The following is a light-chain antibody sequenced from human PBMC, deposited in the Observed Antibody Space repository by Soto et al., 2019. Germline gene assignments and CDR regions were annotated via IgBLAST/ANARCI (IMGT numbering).Light chain of an antibody. CDR2: DAS. V-gene: IGKV3-11*01. J-gene: IGKJ1*01. CDR1: QSVSNY. Sequence: EIVLTQSPATLSLSPGEGATLSCRASQSVSNYLAWYQQKPGQAPRLLIFDASKRATGIPARFSGSGSGTEFTLTISSLQSEDFAVYYCQQYNNWPRTFGQGTKVDIK. CDR3: QQYNNWPRT.